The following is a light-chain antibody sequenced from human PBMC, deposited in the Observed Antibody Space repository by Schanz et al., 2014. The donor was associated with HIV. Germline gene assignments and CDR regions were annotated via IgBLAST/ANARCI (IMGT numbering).Light chain of an antibody. V-gene: IGLV2-14*02. CDR1: SSDVANYNL. J-gene: IGLJ1*01. CDR2: EGN. Sequence: QSALTQPASVSGSPGQSITISCTATSSDVANYNLVSWYQQRPGKVPKLLIYEGNKRPSGVSNRFSGSKSANTASLTISGLQADDEADYYCSSLTSSSPLYVFGTGTKVTVL. CDR3: SSLTSSSPLYV.